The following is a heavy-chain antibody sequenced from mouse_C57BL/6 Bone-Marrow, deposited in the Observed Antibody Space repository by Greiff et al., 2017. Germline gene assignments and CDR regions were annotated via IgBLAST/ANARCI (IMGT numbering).Heavy chain of an antibody. V-gene: IGHV5-16*01. D-gene: IGHD1-1*01. J-gene: IGHJ4*01. CDR1: GFTFSDYY. CDR3: ARGPYYYGSSYYAMDY. Sequence: EVKLMESEGGLVQPGSSMKLSCTASGFTFSDYYMAWVRQVPEKGLEWVANINYDGSSTDYLDSLKGRFLISRDNAKNILYLQMSSLKSEDTATYYGARGPYYYGSSYYAMDYWGQGTSVTVSS. CDR2: INYDGSST.